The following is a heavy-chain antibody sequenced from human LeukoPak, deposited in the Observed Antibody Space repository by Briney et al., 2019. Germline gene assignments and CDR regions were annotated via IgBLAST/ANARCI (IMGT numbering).Heavy chain of an antibody. CDR3: AKDPAAGTFDS. J-gene: IGHJ4*02. D-gene: IGHD6-13*01. Sequence: PGGSLRLSCAASGFMFSNYAMTWVRQAPGKGLEWVSLISGSGGGTYYADSVKGRFTISRDNSKNTLYLQMNSLRAEDTAVYYCAKDPAAGTFDSWGQGTLVTVSS. V-gene: IGHV3-23*01. CDR1: GFMFSNYA. CDR2: ISGSGGGT.